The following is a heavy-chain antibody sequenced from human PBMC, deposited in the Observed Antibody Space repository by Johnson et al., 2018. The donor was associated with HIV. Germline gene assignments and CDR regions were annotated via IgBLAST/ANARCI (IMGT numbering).Heavy chain of an antibody. CDR3: AKETPSSGGTFDI. Sequence: QVQLVESGGGVVRPGRSLRLSCAASGFTFSNYPMHWVRQAPGKGLEWVAVISFDGSNKYYADSVKGRFTISRDNSKNTLYLQMNSLRAEDTAVYYCAKETPSSGGTFDIWGQGTMVTVSS. CDR2: ISFDGSNK. D-gene: IGHD6-25*01. J-gene: IGHJ3*02. CDR1: GFTFSNYP. V-gene: IGHV3-30*04.